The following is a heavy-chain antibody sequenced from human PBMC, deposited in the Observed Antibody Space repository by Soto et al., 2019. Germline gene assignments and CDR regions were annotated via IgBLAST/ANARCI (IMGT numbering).Heavy chain of an antibody. D-gene: IGHD2-15*01. J-gene: IGHJ4*02. Sequence: QVQLVESGGGVVQPGRSLRLSCAASGFTYSSYAMHWVRQAPGKGLEWVAVISYDGSNKYYADSVKGRFTISRDNSKNTLYLQMNSLRAEDTAVYHCARGGGEKTPPDYWGQGTLVTVSS. CDR3: ARGGGEKTPPDY. CDR2: ISYDGSNK. V-gene: IGHV3-30-3*01. CDR1: GFTYSSYA.